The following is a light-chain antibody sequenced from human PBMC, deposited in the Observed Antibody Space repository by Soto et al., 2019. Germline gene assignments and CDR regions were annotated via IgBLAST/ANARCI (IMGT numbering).Light chain of an antibody. J-gene: IGKJ5*01. CDR3: QQYENLPT. V-gene: IGKV1-33*01. CDR2: DAS. CDR1: QTISSW. Sequence: IQMTHSPSTLSGSVGDRVTITGRASQTISSWLAWYQQKPGRAPKLLIYDASNLEAGVPSRFRGSGSGTDFTFTISRLQPEDIATYYCQQYENLPTFGQGTQLEIK.